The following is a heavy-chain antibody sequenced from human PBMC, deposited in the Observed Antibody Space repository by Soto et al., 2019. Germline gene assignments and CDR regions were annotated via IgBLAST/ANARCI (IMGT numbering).Heavy chain of an antibody. CDR1: GDSVSSGSHY. V-gene: IGHV4-61*01. J-gene: IGHJ6*02. D-gene: IGHD2-15*01. Sequence: QVQLQESGPGLVKPSETLSLTCTVSGDSVSSGSHYWNWIRQPPGKGLEWIGYLYYSVSTNYNPPLQNRVTISVYTSKNQFSLKLSSVTAADTAVYYCVRSLVVVSCPNHYYYGIDVWGRGTTVTVSS. CDR2: LYYSVST. CDR3: VRSLVVVSCPNHYYYGIDV.